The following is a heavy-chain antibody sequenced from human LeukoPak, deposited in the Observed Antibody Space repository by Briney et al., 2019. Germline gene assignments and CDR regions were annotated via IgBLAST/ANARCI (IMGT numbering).Heavy chain of an antibody. Sequence: GGSLRLSCAASGFTFCSYGMHWVRQAPGKGLEWGAFIRYDGSNKYYADSAKGRFTISRDNSKNTLYLQMNSLRAEDTAVYYCAKDEGGITMIEPNYYFDYWGQGTLVTVSS. V-gene: IGHV3-30*02. J-gene: IGHJ4*02. D-gene: IGHD3-22*01. CDR3: AKDEGGITMIEPNYYFDY. CDR1: GFTFCSYG. CDR2: IRYDGSNK.